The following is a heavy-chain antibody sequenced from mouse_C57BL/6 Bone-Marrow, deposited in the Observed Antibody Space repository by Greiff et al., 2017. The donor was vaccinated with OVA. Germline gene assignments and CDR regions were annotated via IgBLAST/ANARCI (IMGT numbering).Heavy chain of an antibody. Sequence: QVQLQQPGAELVKPGASVKLSCKASGYTFTSYWMHWVKQRPGQGLEWIGEIDPSDSYTNYNQKFKGKATLTVDTSSSTAYMQLSSLTSEDSAVYYCAREDGSSWFAYWGQGTLVTVSA. J-gene: IGHJ3*01. D-gene: IGHD1-1*01. CDR2: IDPSDSYT. CDR1: GYTFTSYW. CDR3: AREDGSSWFAY. V-gene: IGHV1-50*01.